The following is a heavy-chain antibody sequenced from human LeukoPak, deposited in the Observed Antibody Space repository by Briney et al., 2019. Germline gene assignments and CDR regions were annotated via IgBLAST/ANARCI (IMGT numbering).Heavy chain of an antibody. CDR1: IVSIKNYY. Sequence: SETLSVTCSFSIVSIKNYYWNWIRQSPGKGMQCIGYIYYTGSTDYNFSLKSRVTISLDTSENQFYLRLNSVTAADSAVYFCASSRGPSSSWSFDSWGQGILVTVSS. J-gene: IGHJ4*02. V-gene: IGHV4-59*01. D-gene: IGHD6-13*01. CDR2: IYYTGST. CDR3: ASSRGPSSSWSFDS.